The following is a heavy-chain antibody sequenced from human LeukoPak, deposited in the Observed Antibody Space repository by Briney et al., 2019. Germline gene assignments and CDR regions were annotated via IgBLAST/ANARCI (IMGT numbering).Heavy chain of an antibody. CDR2: INPNSGGT. J-gene: IGHJ4*02. CDR3: ARGSDDFWSGYSPSY. CDR1: GYTFTGYY. V-gene: IGHV1-2*02. Sequence: ASVKVSCKASGYTFTGYYMHWVRQAPGQGLEWMGWINPNSGGTNYAQKFQRRVTMTGDTSISTAYMELSRLRSDDTAVYYCARGSDDFWSGYSPSYWGQGTLVTVSS. D-gene: IGHD3-3*01.